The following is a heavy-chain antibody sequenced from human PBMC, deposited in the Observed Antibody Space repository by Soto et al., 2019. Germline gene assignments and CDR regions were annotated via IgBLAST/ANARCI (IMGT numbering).Heavy chain of an antibody. D-gene: IGHD3-22*01. J-gene: IGHJ4*02. CDR3: ARADSSGYYPIDY. V-gene: IGHV4-30-4*01. CDR1: GGSISSGDYY. CDR2: IYYSGST. Sequence: PSETLSLTCTVSGGSISSGDYYWSWIRQPPGKGLEWIGYIYYSGSTYYNPSLKSRVTISVDTSKNQFSLKLSSVTAADTAMYYCARADSSGYYPIDYWGQGTLVTVSS.